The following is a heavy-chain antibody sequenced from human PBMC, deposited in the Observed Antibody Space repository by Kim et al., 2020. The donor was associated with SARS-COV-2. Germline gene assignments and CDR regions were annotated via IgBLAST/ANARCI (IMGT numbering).Heavy chain of an antibody. CDR1: GFTFSSYG. Sequence: GGSLRLSCAASGFTFSSYGMHWVRQAPGKGLEWVAVIWYDGSNKYYADSVKGRFTISRDNSKNTLYLQMNSLRAEDTAVYYCARDDLGYSGYDRTLDYWGQGTLVTVSS. V-gene: IGHV3-33*01. J-gene: IGHJ4*02. D-gene: IGHD5-12*01. CDR3: ARDDLGYSGYDRTLDY. CDR2: IWYDGSNK.